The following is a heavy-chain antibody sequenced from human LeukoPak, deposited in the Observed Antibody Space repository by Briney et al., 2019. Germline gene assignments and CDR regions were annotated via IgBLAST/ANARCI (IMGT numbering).Heavy chain of an antibody. CDR1: GYTFTSYD. CDR2: MNPNRGNT. J-gene: IGHJ6*02. CDR3: ARTGYSYGYYYYYYYGMDV. D-gene: IGHD5-18*01. V-gene: IGHV1-8*01. Sequence: ASVKVSCKASGYTFTSYDINWVRQATGHGLEWMGWMNPNRGNTGYAQKFQGRVTMTRNTSISTTYMELSSLRSEDTAVYYCARTGYSYGYYYYYYYGMDVWGQGTTVTVSS.